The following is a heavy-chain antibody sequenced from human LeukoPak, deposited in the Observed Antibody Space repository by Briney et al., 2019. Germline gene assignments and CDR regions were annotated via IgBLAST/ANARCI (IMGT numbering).Heavy chain of an antibody. CDR2: TYYRSTWYN. D-gene: IGHD6-19*01. Sequence: SQTLSLTCAISGDSVSSNSVTWNWIRQSPSRGLEWLGRTYYRSTWYNDYAVSVRGRITVNPDTSKNQFSLHLNSVTPEDTAVYYCARDSLYSSGRQYYFDYWGQGTLVTVSS. V-gene: IGHV6-1*01. CDR3: ARDSLYSSGRQYYFDY. J-gene: IGHJ4*02. CDR1: GDSVSSNSVT.